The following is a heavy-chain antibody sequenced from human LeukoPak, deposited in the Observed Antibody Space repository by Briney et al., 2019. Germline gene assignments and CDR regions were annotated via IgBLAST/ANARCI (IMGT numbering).Heavy chain of an antibody. J-gene: IGHJ4*02. CDR1: GFTFSSYS. D-gene: IGHD2-21*02. CDR3: ARDGEVVVTAFYFDY. V-gene: IGHV3-21*01. CDR2: ISSSSSYI. Sequence: SGGSLRLSCAASGFTFSSYSMNSVRQAPGKGLEWVSSISSSSSYIYYADSVKGRFTISRDNAKSSLYLQMNSLRAEDTAVYQCARDGEVVVTAFYFDYWGQGTLVTVSS.